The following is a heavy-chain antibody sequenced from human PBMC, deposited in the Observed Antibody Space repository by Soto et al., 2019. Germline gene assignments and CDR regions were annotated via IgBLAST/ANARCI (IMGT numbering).Heavy chain of an antibody. V-gene: IGHV3-21*01. CDR3: ARDHGLSSYAFDI. CDR2: ISSSSSYI. D-gene: IGHD2-15*01. Sequence: GGSLRLSCAASGFTFSSCSMNWVRQAPGKGLEWVSSISSSSSYIYYADSVKGRFTISRDNAKNSLYLQMNSLRAEDTAVYYCARDHGLSSYAFDIWGQGTMVTVSS. J-gene: IGHJ3*02. CDR1: GFTFSSCS.